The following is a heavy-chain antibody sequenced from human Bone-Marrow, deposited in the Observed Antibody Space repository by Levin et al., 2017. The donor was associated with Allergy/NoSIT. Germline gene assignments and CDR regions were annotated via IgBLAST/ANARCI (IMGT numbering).Heavy chain of an antibody. Sequence: QPGGSLRLSCVGSGFTFSTYGVHWVRQAPGKGLEWVAVISYDGSNKFYADSVKGRFTISRDNSQNTLYLQMSSLRVDDTARYFCARAADPRDFYYYYMDVWGKGTTVTVSS. CDR1: GFTFSTYG. CDR2: ISYDGSNK. V-gene: IGHV3-30*04. J-gene: IGHJ6*03. CDR3: ARAADPRDFYYYYMDV.